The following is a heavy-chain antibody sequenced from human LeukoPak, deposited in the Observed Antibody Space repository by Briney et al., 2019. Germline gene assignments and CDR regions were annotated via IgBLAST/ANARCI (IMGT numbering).Heavy chain of an antibody. D-gene: IGHD5-24*01. CDR3: AKAGGRDGYKLLDY. CDR2: IYSGGNT. CDR1: GFTVSSNY. Sequence: GGSLRLSCTASGFTVSSNYMSWVRQAPGKGLEWVSVIYSGGNTYYADSVKGRFTISRDNSKNTLYLQMNSLRAEDTAVYYCAKAGGRDGYKLLDYWGQGTLVTVSS. V-gene: IGHV3-53*01. J-gene: IGHJ4*02.